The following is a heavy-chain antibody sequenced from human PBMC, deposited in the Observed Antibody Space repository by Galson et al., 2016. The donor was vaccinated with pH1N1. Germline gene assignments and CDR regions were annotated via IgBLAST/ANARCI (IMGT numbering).Heavy chain of an antibody. J-gene: IGHJ6*01. D-gene: IGHD2-15*01. Sequence: VKVSCKVSGYIFTDYYMHWVRQAPGKGLEWLGLVDTENGKTKYAEKFQGRVTIIADTASDTAYMAMDSLTSEDMAIYYCTTWEEVVVLVRVGYYSYAMQVWGQGTTVTVSS. CDR1: GYIFTDYY. CDR3: TTWEEVVVLVRVGYYSYAMQV. V-gene: IGHV1-69-2*01. CDR2: VDTENGKT.